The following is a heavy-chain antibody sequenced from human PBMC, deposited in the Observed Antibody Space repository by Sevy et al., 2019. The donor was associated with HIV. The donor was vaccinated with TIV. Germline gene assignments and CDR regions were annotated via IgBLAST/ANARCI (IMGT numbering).Heavy chain of an antibody. CDR2: IGSSSLYT. V-gene: IGHV3-21*06. CDR3: ARGPIFQLPRAAYYNYGMDV. J-gene: IGHJ6*02. Sequence: GGSLRLSCVASGFSFNSYTMNWVRQAPGKGLEWVSSIGSSSLYTFYSDSVKGRFTISRDNDKNSLFLQMNSLTAEDTAPYYCARGPIFQLPRAAYYNYGMDVWGQGTTVTVSS. D-gene: IGHD1-1*01. CDR1: GFSFNSYT.